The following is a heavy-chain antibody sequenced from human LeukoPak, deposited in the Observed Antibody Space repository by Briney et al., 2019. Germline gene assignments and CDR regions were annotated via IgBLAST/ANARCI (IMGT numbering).Heavy chain of an antibody. CDR2: INPSGGST. Sequence: ASVKVSCKASGYTFTSYYMHWVRQAPGQGLEWMGIINPSGGSTSYAQKFQGRVTMTRDTSTSTVYMELSSLRSKDTAVYYCAREEGGYCDSSGYSGVDYWGQGTLVTVSS. D-gene: IGHD3-22*01. J-gene: IGHJ4*02. V-gene: IGHV1-46*01. CDR3: AREEGGYCDSSGYSGVDY. CDR1: GYTFTSYY.